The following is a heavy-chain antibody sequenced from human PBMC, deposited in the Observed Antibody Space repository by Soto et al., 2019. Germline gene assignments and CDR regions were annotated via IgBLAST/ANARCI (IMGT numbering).Heavy chain of an antibody. D-gene: IGHD3-10*01. CDR2: IYSSVST. V-gene: IGHV4-39*01. Sequence: SETLSLTCTVSGGSIISSSYYWGWIRQPPGKGLEWIGSIYSSVSTYYNTSLKSRVTINPDTSKNQCSLQLNSVTPEDTAVYYCATGMLIRGHHYMDVWGQGTSVTVSS. J-gene: IGHJ6*03. CDR3: ATGMLIRGHHYMDV. CDR1: GGSIISSSYY.